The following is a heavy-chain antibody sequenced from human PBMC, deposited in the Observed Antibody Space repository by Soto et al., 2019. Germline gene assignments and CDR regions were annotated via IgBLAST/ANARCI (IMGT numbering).Heavy chain of an antibody. D-gene: IGHD3-3*01. CDR3: TKRRNVLRFLEWSSGMEV. CDR2: ISGSGVTT. CDR1: GFAFNNFA. V-gene: IGHV3-23*01. J-gene: IGHJ6*02. Sequence: PGGSLRLSCAASGFAFNNFAMHWVRQAPGKGLEWVVGISGSGVTTYYADSVKGRFTISRDNSKRTLYLQMSSLRVEDTAVYYCTKRRNVLRFLEWSSGMEVWGQGTTVTVSS.